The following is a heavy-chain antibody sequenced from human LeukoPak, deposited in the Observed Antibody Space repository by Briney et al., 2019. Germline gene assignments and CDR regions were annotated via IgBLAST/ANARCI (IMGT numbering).Heavy chain of an antibody. CDR3: ARDGYGLEY. J-gene: IGHJ4*02. CDR1: GFTVSSYG. CDR2: IWYDGSNR. D-gene: IGHD4-17*01. V-gene: IGHV3-33*01. Sequence: GGSLRLSWAASGFTVSSYGMDWVRQAPGKGLEWVAVIWYDGSNRYYAASVEGRFTISRDNSKNTLYLQMNSLRAVDTAVYYCARDGYGLEYWGQGTLVTLSS.